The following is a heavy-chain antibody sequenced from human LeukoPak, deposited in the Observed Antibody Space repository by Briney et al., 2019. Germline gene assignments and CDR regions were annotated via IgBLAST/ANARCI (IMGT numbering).Heavy chain of an antibody. CDR1: GFTFSDYD. CDR3: ARVAKERVGGVYYFDY. CDR2: IGTAGDT. J-gene: IGHJ4*02. V-gene: IGHV3-13*01. Sequence: PGGSLRLSCAASGFTFSDYDMHWVRQATGKGLEWVSAIGTAGDTYYTSSVTGRFTISRETAKNSFYLQMNSLRAGDTAVYYCARVAKERVGGVYYFDYWGQGTLVTVSS. D-gene: IGHD1-1*01.